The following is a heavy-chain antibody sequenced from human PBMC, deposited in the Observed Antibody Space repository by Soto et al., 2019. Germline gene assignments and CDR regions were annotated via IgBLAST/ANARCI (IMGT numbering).Heavy chain of an antibody. D-gene: IGHD1-26*01. V-gene: IGHV3-30*18. CDR1: GFTFSSYG. J-gene: IGHJ6*02. CDR3: AKDAHSEWALLSGMDV. Sequence: QVQLVESGGGVVQPGRSLRLSCAASGFTFSSYGMHWVRQAPGKGLEWVAVISYDGSNKYYADSVKGRFTISRDNSKNTLYLQMNSLRAENTAVYYCAKDAHSEWALLSGMDVWGQGTTVTVSS. CDR2: ISYDGSNK.